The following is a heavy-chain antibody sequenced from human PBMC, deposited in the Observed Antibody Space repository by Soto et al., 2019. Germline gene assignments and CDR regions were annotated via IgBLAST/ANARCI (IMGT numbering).Heavy chain of an antibody. V-gene: IGHV3-66*01. CDR1: VTVSSKY. D-gene: IGHD6-19*01. CDR2: IYSAGST. Sequence: EVQLVESGGGLVQPGGSLRLSCAASVTVSSKYMTWVRQAPGKGLEWVSVIYSAGSTYYADSVKGRFTISRDNSRNTPYLQMNGLRVEDTAVYYCARDTVAVAGTDYWGQGTLVTVS. J-gene: IGHJ4*02. CDR3: ARDTVAVAGTDY.